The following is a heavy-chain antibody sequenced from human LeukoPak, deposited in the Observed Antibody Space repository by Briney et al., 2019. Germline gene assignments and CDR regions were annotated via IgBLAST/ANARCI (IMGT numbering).Heavy chain of an antibody. CDR3: ARDTYCSGGSCYSGYFDY. J-gene: IGHJ4*02. CDR2: INTSGGST. V-gene: IGHV1-46*01. Sequence: ASVKVSCKASGYTFTSYYMHWVRQAHGQGLEWMGIINTSGGSTSYAQKFQGRVTMTRDTSTSTVYMELSSLRSEDTAVYYCARDTYCSGGSCYSGYFDYWGQGTLVTVSS. D-gene: IGHD2-15*01. CDR1: GYTFTSYY.